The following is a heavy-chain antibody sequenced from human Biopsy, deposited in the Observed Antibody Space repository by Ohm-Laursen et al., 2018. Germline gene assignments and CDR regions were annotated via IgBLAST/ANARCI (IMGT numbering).Heavy chain of an antibody. V-gene: IGHV3-23*01. Sequence: LSLTCAASGFTFSSHAISWVRQAPGKGLECVSVINSSGGSTYYAHPVKGRFTISRDNSKNTLYLQMNSLRAEDTAMYYCARDLYDFCGGCPFDPWGQGTLVTVS. CDR1: GFTFSSHA. CDR2: INSSGGST. D-gene: IGHD3-3*01. CDR3: ARDLYDFCGGCPFDP. J-gene: IGHJ5*02.